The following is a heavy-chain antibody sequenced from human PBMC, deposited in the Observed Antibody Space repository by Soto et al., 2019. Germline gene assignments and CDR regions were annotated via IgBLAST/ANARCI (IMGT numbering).Heavy chain of an antibody. CDR1: GGSISSYY. CDR3: ARDNGYSYGYTLDH. V-gene: IGHV4-59*01. D-gene: IGHD5-18*01. CDR2: IYYSGST. Sequence: AETLSLTCTVSGGSISSYYWSWIRQPPGKGLEWIGYIYYSGSTNYNPSLKSRVTISVDTSKNQFSLKLSSVTAADTAVYYCARDNGYSYGYTLDHWGQGTLVTVSS. J-gene: IGHJ4*02.